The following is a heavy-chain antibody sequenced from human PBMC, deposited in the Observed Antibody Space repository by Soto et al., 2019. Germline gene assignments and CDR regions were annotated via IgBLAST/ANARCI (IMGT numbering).Heavy chain of an antibody. Sequence: SETLSLTCTVSGGSISSYYWSWIRQPPGKGLEWIGYIYYSGSTNYNPSLKSRVTISVDTSKNEFSLKLSSVTAADTAVYYCEREGFGDDEDYWGQGSQVTVSS. CDR3: EREGFGDDEDY. V-gene: IGHV4-59*01. CDR2: IYYSGST. CDR1: GGSISSYY. J-gene: IGHJ4*02. D-gene: IGHD3-10*01.